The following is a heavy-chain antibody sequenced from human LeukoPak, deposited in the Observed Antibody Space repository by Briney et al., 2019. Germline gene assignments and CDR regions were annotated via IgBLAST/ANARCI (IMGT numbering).Heavy chain of an antibody. D-gene: IGHD6-19*01. Sequence: GGSLRLSCAASGFIFRSYSMNWVRQAPGKGLEWVSSISGSSSYIYYADSMKGRFTISRDNAKNSLYLQMNSLRVKDTAVYYCARDSSGWSHGGYYFDSWGQGTLVTVSS. V-gene: IGHV3-21*01. CDR2: ISGSSSYI. CDR1: GFIFRSYS. CDR3: ARDSSGWSHGGYYFDS. J-gene: IGHJ4*02.